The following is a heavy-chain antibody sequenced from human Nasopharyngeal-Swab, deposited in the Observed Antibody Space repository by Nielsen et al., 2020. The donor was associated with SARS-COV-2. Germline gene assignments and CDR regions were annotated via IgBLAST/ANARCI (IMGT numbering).Heavy chain of an antibody. CDR2: IYYSGST. J-gene: IGHJ5*02. CDR3: AREGFSITIFGVVIRWFDP. CDR1: GGSISSGDYY. Sequence: SETLSLTCTVSGGSISSGDYYWSWIRQPPGKGLEWIWYIYYSGSTYYNPSLKSQVTISVDTSKNQFSLKLSSVTAADTAVYYCAREGFSITIFGVVIRWFDPWGQGTLVTVSS. V-gene: IGHV4-30-4*01. D-gene: IGHD3-3*01.